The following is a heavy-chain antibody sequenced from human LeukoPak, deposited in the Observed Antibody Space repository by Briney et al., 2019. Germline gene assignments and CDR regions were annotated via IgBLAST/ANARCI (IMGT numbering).Heavy chain of an antibody. D-gene: IGHD6-19*01. CDR1: GNSFGDYY. Sequence: SETLSLTCTVSGNSFGDYYWTWIRQPAGKGLEWIGRIETGGSNDYNPSLKSRVTMSVDTSKNQFSLELISVTAADTAVYYCTRGHGWTDYWGQGTLVTVSS. J-gene: IGHJ4*02. CDR2: IETGGSN. V-gene: IGHV4-4*07. CDR3: TRGHGWTDY.